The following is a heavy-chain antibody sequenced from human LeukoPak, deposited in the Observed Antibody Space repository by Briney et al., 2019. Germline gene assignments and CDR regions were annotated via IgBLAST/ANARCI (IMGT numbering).Heavy chain of an antibody. J-gene: IGHJ2*01. CDR1: GYTFTSYG. CDR2: IIPIFGTT. D-gene: IGHD3-9*01. V-gene: IGHV1-69*13. Sequence: GASVKVSCKASGYTFTSYGISWVRQAPGQGLEWMGGIIPIFGTTNYAQKFQGRVTLTADESTSTAYMELSSLRSEDTAVYYCARAAYDLLTAYYLKYFDLWGRGTLVTVDS. CDR3: ARAAYDLLTAYYLKYFDL.